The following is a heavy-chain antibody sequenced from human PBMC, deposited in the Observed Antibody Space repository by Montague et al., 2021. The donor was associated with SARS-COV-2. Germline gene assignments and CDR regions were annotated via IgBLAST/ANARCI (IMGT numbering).Heavy chain of an antibody. CDR3: ARGGLGNRGFDY. CDR2: TYLSGFT. D-gene: IGHD3/OR15-3a*01. CDR1: DVSLSSSTW. J-gene: IGHJ4*02. Sequence: SETLSLTCVVSDVSLSSSTWWSWVRQSPGKGLEWVGETYLSGFTXYNPSVKSRVTIPLDDSRSQFSLRLTSVTAADTAVYFCARGGLGNRGFDYWGQGALVTVSS. V-gene: IGHV4-4*02.